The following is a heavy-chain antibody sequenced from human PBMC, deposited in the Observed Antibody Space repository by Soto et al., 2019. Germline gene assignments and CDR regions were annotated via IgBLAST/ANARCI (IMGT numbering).Heavy chain of an antibody. CDR2: IKSKTDGGTT. CDR1: GFTFSNAW. D-gene: IGHD6-13*01. J-gene: IGHJ4*02. CDR3: TTLASYRSRWYSVDY. Sequence: GGSLRLSCAASGFTFSNAWMSWVRQAPGKGLEWVGRIKSKTDGGTTDYAAPVKGRFTISRDDSKNTLYLQMNSLKTEDTAVYYCTTLASYRSRWYSVDYWGKGTLVTVSS. V-gene: IGHV3-15*01.